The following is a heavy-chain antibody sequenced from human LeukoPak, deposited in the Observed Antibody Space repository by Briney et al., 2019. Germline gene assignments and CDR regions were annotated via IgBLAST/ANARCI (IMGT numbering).Heavy chain of an antibody. J-gene: IGHJ3*02. V-gene: IGHV4-30-2*01. CDR1: GGSISSGGYY. CDR2: IYHSGST. D-gene: IGHD3-16*01. Sequence: SETLSPTCTVSGGSISSGGYYWSWIRQPPGKGLEWIGYIYHSGSTYYNPSLKSRVTISVDTSKNQFSLKLSSVTAADTAVYYCARDGLYGGVKSRDAFDIWGQGTMVTVSS. CDR3: ARDGLYGGVKSRDAFDI.